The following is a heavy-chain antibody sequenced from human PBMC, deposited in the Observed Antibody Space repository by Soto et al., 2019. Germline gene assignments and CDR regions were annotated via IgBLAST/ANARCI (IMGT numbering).Heavy chain of an antibody. J-gene: IGHJ4*02. Sequence: GGSLRLSCAASGFTFSSYGMHWVRQAPGKGLEWVAVIWYDGSNKYYADSVKGRFTISRDNSKNTLYLQMNSLRAEDTAVYYCARDPAKNGDFGVVVISCPDYWGQGTLVTVSS. V-gene: IGHV3-33*01. D-gene: IGHD3-22*01. CDR3: ARDPAKNGDFGVVVISCPDY. CDR2: IWYDGSNK. CDR1: GFTFSSYG.